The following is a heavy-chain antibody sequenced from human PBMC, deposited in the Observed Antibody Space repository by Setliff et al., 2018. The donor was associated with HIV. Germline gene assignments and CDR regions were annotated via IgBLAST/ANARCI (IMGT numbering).Heavy chain of an antibody. CDR1: GDSISSGSYY. J-gene: IGHJ3*02. V-gene: IGHV4-61*09. Sequence: SETLSLTCSVSGDSISSGSYYWSWIRLPAGKGLEWIGQIHTTGSTNYNPSLKSRVTISVDTSKDQFSLRLSSVTVADTAVYYCASGQWLEHAFDIWGQGTVVT. D-gene: IGHD6-19*01. CDR2: IHTTGST. CDR3: ASGQWLEHAFDI.